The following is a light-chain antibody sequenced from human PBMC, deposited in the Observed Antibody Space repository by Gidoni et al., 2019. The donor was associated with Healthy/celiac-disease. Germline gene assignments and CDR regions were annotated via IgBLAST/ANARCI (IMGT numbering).Light chain of an antibody. J-gene: IGKJ1*01. CDR2: GAS. Sequence: EIVLTQSPDTLSLSQGERATLSCRASQNVTSSYLAWYQQEPGQAPRLLIFGASTRATGIPDRFSGSGSGTDFTLTISRLEPEDFAVYFCQQYGTSPGTFGQGTKVEIK. V-gene: IGKV3-20*01. CDR3: QQYGTSPGT. CDR1: QNVTSSY.